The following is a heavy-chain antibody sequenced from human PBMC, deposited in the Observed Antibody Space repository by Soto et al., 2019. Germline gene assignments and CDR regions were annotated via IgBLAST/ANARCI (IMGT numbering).Heavy chain of an antibody. V-gene: IGHV1-8*01. Sequence: ASVKVSCKASGYTFTIYDINWVRQATGQGLEWMGWMNPNSANTGYAQKFQGRVTMTRNTSISTAYMELSSLRCEDTAVYYCARGGVGVMEVWGKGTRSTVSS. CDR1: GYTFTIYD. CDR3: ARGGVGVMEV. CDR2: MNPNSANT. D-gene: IGHD3-16*01. J-gene: IGHJ6*04.